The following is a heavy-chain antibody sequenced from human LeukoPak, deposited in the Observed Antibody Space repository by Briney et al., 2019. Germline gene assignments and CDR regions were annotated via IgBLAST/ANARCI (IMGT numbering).Heavy chain of an antibody. CDR1: GFTFSSYW. CDR3: ARVWYYDILTGYSPFDY. V-gene: IGHV3-74*01. Sequence: PGGSLRLSCAASGFTFSSYWIHWVRQAPGKGLEWVACISGDGGNTSYADSVKGRFTISRDNAKNTMYLQMNSLRAEDTALYYCARVWYYDILTGYSPFDYWGQGTPVTVSS. CDR2: ISGDGGNT. J-gene: IGHJ4*02. D-gene: IGHD3-9*01.